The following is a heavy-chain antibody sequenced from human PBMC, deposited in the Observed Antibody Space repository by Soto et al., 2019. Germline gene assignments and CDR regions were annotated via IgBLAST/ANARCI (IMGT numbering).Heavy chain of an antibody. CDR1: GGSVNNYY. D-gene: IGHD2-15*01. CDR2: IFADGST. J-gene: IGHJ4*02. Sequence: QVRLQESGPGLVKPSETLSLICTVSGGSVNNYYWGWVRQPAGKGLEWIGRIFADGSTTYNPSLMGRVTLSVDTSRNQLSLELTSMTAADTAVYYCVRDHAQVVVGTGFDCWGQGAPVTVSS. V-gene: IGHV4-4*07. CDR3: VRDHAQVVVGTGFDC.